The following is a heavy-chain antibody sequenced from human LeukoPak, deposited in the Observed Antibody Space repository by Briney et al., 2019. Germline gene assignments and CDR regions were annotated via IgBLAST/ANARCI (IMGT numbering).Heavy chain of an antibody. CDR3: ARVLKRRIVGANYYGMDV. D-gene: IGHD1-26*01. V-gene: IGHV4-59*01. CDR1: GGSISSYY. CDR2: IYYSGST. Sequence: LETLSLTCTVSGGSISSYYWSWIRQPPGKGLEWIGYIYYSGSTNYNPSLKSQVTISVDTSKNQFSLKLSSVTAADTAVYYCARVLKRRIVGANYYGMDVWGQGTTVTVSS. J-gene: IGHJ6*02.